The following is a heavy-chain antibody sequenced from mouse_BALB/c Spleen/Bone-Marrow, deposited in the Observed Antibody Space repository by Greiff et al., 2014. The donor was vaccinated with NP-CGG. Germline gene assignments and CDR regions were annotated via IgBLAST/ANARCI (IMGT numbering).Heavy chain of an antibody. Sequence: EVQLVESGAELVKPGASVKLSCTASGFNIKDTYMHWVKQRPEQGLEWIGRIDPANGNTKYDPKFQGKATITADTSSNTAYLQLSSLTSEDTAVYYCARLGSAAYWGQGTLVTVSA. CDR2: IDPANGNT. D-gene: IGHD4-1*01. J-gene: IGHJ3*01. CDR3: ARLGSAAY. V-gene: IGHV14-3*02. CDR1: GFNIKDTY.